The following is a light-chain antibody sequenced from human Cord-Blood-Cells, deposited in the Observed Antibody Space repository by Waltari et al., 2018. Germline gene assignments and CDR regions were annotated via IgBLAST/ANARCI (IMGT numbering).Light chain of an antibody. Sequence: QSALTQPASVSGSPGQSITISCTGTSSDVGGYNYVSWYQQHPGKAPKLMIYDVSNRPSGVSNRFSGSKSGNTASLTISRLQTEDEADYHGSPYTSSSTYVFGTVTKVTVL. CDR1: SSDVGGYNY. V-gene: IGLV2-14*01. J-gene: IGLJ1*01. CDR3: SPYTSSSTYV. CDR2: DVS.